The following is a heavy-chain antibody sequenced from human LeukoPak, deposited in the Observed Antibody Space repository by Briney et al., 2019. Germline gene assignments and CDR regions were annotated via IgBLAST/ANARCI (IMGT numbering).Heavy chain of an antibody. CDR2: ISGSGGST. CDR3: AKASWVSSTDAVR. CDR1: GFTFSTYP. Sequence: AGGSLRLSCAASGFTFSTYPMSWVRQAPGKGLEWVSGISGSGGSTYYADSVKGRFTISRDISKNTLYLQMNSLRAEDTAVYYCAKASWVSSTDAVRWGQGTLVTVSS. V-gene: IGHV3-23*01. D-gene: IGHD3-16*01. J-gene: IGHJ4*02.